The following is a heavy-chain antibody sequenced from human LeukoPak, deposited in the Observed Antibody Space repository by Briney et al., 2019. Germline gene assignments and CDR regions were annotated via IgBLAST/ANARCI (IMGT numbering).Heavy chain of an antibody. CDR3: AKGRFVGVPASMPPEFDY. CDR1: GLTFSNYG. D-gene: IGHD2-2*01. CDR2: ISYNGRSK. Sequence: PGGSLRLSCAASGLTFSNYGMHWVRRALGKGLEWVAYISYNGRSKFHADSVKGRFTVSRDNSKGTLYLQMNSLRLEDTAVYYCAKGRFVGVPASMPPEFDYWGQGTLVTVSS. V-gene: IGHV3-30*18. J-gene: IGHJ4*02.